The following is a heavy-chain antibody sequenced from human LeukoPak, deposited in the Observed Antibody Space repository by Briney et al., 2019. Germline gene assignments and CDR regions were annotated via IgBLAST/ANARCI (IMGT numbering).Heavy chain of an antibody. D-gene: IGHD5-18*01. CDR1: GGSISNYY. Sequence: PSETLSLTCTVSGGSISNYYWSWIRQPPGKGLEWIGYVYYSGSTNYNPSLKSRVTISVDTSKNQFSLKMSSVTAADTAVYYCARGRQWDTAMVLGDDAFDIWGQGTMVTVSS. J-gene: IGHJ3*02. CDR3: ARGRQWDTAMVLGDDAFDI. CDR2: VYYSGST. V-gene: IGHV4-59*01.